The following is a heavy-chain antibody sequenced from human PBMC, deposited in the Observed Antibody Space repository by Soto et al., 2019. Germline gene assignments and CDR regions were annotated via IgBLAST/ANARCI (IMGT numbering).Heavy chain of an antibody. CDR3: ARGRRLRIHYYGMDV. D-gene: IGHD4-17*01. J-gene: IGHJ6*02. CDR2: INHSGST. Sequence: SETLSLTCAVYGGSFSGYYWSWIRQPPGKGLGWIGEINHSGSTNYNPSLKSRVTISVDTSKNQFSLKLSSVTAADTAVYYCARGRRLRIHYYGMDVWGQGTTVTVSS. CDR1: GGSFSGYY. V-gene: IGHV4-34*01.